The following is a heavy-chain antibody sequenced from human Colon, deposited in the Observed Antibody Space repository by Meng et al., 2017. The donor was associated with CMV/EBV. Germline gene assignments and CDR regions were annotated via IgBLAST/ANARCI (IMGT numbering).Heavy chain of an antibody. CDR3: SRITIFNNFFDP. CDR1: GASVRSTSHY. V-gene: IGHV4-61*01. D-gene: IGHD3-3*01. J-gene: IGHJ5*02. Sequence: CTVSGASVRSTSHYWSWIRQPPGKGLEWIGYIYHNGDTNYNPSLKSRVSLSLDTSHNQFSLHLTSVTAADTAMYYCSRITIFNNFFDPWGQGTLVTVSS. CDR2: IYHNGDT.